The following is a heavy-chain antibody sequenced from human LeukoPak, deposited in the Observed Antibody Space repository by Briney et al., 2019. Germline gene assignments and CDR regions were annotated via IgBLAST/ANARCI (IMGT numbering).Heavy chain of an antibody. CDR3: AKALDGYNGMDV. J-gene: IGHJ6*02. CDR1: GFTLSSYA. CDR2: ISGSGRST. Sequence: GGPLRLSCAAPGFTLSSYAMSWVRQAPGKGLAWVSGISGSGRSTHSADSVKGRFTISRDNSKNMLYLQMNSLRAEDTALYYCAKALDGYNGMDVWGQGTTVIVSS. V-gene: IGHV3-23*01. D-gene: IGHD3-16*02.